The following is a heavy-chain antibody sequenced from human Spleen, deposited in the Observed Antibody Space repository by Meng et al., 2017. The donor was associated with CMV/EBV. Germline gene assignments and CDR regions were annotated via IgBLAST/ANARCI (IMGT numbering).Heavy chain of an antibody. CDR2: INHRGST. D-gene: IGHD3-3*01. J-gene: IGHJ4*02. Sequence: SETLSPTFAVYGWSFSGYYWSWLRQPPGKGLEWIGEINHRGSTNYNPSLKRRVTISPDTSKKQFSLKLSSMIAAETAVYYFVGVRVWSGYSNYFDYWGQGTLVTVSS. CDR1: GWSFSGYY. CDR3: VGVRVWSGYSNYFDY. V-gene: IGHV4-34*01.